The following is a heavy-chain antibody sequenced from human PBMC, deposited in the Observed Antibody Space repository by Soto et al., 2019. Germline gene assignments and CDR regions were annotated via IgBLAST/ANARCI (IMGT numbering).Heavy chain of an antibody. V-gene: IGHV3-33*01. J-gene: IGHJ6*02. CDR2: IWYDGSNK. D-gene: IGHD1-7*01. Sequence: QVQLVESGGGVVQPGRSLRLSCAASGFTFSNYGMHWVRQAPGKGLEWVAVIWYDGSNKYYADSVKGRFTISRDNSKNTLYLHMNSLSVEDTAVYYCARENYDNYYCMAVWGQGTTVTVSS. CDR1: GFTFSNYG. CDR3: ARENYDNYYCMAV.